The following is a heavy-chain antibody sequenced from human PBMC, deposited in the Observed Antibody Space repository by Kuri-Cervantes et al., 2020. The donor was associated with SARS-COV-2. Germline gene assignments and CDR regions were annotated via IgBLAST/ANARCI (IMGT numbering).Heavy chain of an antibody. CDR2: ISSSSSYI. V-gene: IGHV3-21*01. Sequence: GESLKISCAASGFTFSSYSMNWVRQAPGKGLEWVSSISSSSSYIYYADSVKGRFTISRDNAKNSLYLQMNSLRAEDTAVYYCARVVGITIFGVGALDIWGQGTMVTVSS. J-gene: IGHJ3*02. D-gene: IGHD3-3*01. CDR1: GFTFSSYS. CDR3: ARVVGITIFGVGALDI.